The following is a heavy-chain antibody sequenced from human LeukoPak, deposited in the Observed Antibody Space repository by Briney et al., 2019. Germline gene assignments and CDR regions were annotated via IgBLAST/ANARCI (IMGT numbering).Heavy chain of an antibody. CDR3: ASSLDSSGWYFGVY. D-gene: IGHD6-19*01. CDR1: GASISSYN. J-gene: IGHJ4*02. CDR2: IYYRGST. V-gene: IGHV4-59*01. Sequence: SETLSLTCTVSGASISSYNWSWIRQPPGKGLEWIGYIYYRGSTNYNPSLKSRVTISVDTSKNQFSLKLSSVTAADTALYYCASSLDSSGWYFGVYWGQGTLVTVSS.